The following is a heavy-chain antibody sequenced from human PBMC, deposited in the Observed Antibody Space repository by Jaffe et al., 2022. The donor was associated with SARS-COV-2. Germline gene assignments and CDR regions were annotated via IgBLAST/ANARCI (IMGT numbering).Heavy chain of an antibody. V-gene: IGHV5-10-1*03. Sequence: EVQLVQSGAEVKKPGESLRISCKGAGYTSTASWITWVRQMPGKGLEWMGRIDPSDSHTNYSPSFQGRVTISVDKSTSTAYLQWSSLKASDTAIYYCARQRAAASLYLFTGWIDPWGQGTLVTVSS. CDR1: GYTSTASW. CDR2: IDPSDSHT. CDR3: ARQRAAASLYLFTGWIDP. D-gene: IGHD6-13*01. J-gene: IGHJ5*02.